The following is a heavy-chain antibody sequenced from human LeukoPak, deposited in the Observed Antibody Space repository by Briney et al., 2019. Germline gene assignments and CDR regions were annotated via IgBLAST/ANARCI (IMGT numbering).Heavy chain of an antibody. CDR2: IYKNGGTT. V-gene: IGHV3-23*05. J-gene: IGHJ4*02. Sequence: GSLSPSSEASGFIFGNFAIGWVRQAPGKGLEWVANIYKNGGTTYSADSVKGRFTISRDNSRNTLYLQMNSLRAEDTAVYYCAKCGGGPSHCDYWGGGPGHRVL. CDR1: GFIFGNFA. CDR3: AKCGGGPSHCDY. D-gene: IGHD4-23*01.